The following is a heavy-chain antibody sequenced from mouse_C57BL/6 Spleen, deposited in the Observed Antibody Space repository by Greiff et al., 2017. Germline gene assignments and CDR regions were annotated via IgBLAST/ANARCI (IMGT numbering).Heavy chain of an antibody. J-gene: IGHJ2*01. V-gene: IGHV1-80*01. CDR2: IYPGDGDT. Sequence: VKVVESGAELVKPGASVKISCKASGYAFSSYWMNWVKQRPGKGLEWIGQIYPGDGDTNYNGKFKGKATLTADKSSSTAYMQLSSLTSEDSAVYFCARAYYSKGFDYWGQGTTLTVSS. CDR3: ARAYYSKGFDY. CDR1: GYAFSSYW. D-gene: IGHD2-5*01.